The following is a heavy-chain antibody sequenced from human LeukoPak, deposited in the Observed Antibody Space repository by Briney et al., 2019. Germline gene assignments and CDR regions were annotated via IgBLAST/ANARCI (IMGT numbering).Heavy chain of an antibody. CDR2: IRPDGSVK. CDR3: ARGIVEVVGVSDHFDY. Sequence: PGGSLRLSCVAPGFTFINYWMNWVRQAPGKGLGRVGTIRPDGSVKYYVESLKDRFTISIDNANPSLYLQINSLRPDDTVLYFCARGIVEVVGVSDHFDYWGQGTLSTVSS. CDR1: GFTFINYW. D-gene: IGHD2-2*01. J-gene: IGHJ4*02. V-gene: IGHV3-7*01.